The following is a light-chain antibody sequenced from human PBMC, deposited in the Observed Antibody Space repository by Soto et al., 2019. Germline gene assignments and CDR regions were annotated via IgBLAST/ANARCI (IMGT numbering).Light chain of an antibody. V-gene: IGLV2-8*01. CDR3: NSYTGWIYV. J-gene: IGLJ1*01. CDR1: SSDVGGYNY. CDR2: EVN. Sequence: QSVLTQPPSASGSPGQSVTISCTGTSSDVGGYNYVSWYQHHPGKAPKLMIFEVNKRPSGVPDRFSGSKFGNTASLTVSGLQAEDEADYYCNSYTGWIYVFGTGTQLTVL.